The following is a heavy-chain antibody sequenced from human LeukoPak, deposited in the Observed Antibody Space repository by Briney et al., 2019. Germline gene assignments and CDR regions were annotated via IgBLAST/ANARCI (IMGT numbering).Heavy chain of an antibody. CDR1: GYTFTGYY. CDR2: INPNSGGT. Sequence: ASVKVSCKASGYTFTGYYMHWVRQAPGQGLEWLGRINPNSGGTNYAQKFQGRVTMTRDTSISTAYMELSRLRSDDTAVYYCAIPGDCTNGVCYSFSADYWGQGTLVTVSS. V-gene: IGHV1-2*06. J-gene: IGHJ4*02. CDR3: AIPGDCTNGVCYSFSADY. D-gene: IGHD2-8*01.